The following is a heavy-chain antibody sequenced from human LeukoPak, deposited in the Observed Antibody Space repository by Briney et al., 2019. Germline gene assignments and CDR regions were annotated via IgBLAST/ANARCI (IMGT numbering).Heavy chain of an antibody. V-gene: IGHV1-69*13. CDR3: ARDLTSRHDFWSGSLGRGAFDI. Sequence: GASVKVSCKASGGTFSSYAISWVRQAPGQGLEWMGGIIPIFGTANYAQKFQGRVTITADESTSTAYMELSSLRSEDTAVYYCARDLTSRHDFWSGSLGRGAFDIWGQGTMVTVSS. CDR1: GGTFSSYA. J-gene: IGHJ3*02. D-gene: IGHD3-3*01. CDR2: IIPIFGTA.